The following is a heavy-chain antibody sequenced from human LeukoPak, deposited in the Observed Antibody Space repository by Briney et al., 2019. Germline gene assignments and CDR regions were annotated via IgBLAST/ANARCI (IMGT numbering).Heavy chain of an antibody. CDR1: GFTFSSYA. CDR2: ISYDGSNK. J-gene: IGHJ4*02. CDR3: AREVAAAATFDY. D-gene: IGHD6-13*01. V-gene: IGHV3-30-3*01. Sequence: PGRSLRLSCAASGFTFSSYAMHWVRQAPGKGLEWVAVISYDGSNKYYADPVKGRFTISRDNSKNTLYLQMNSLRAEDTAVYYCAREVAAAATFDYWGQGTLVTVSS.